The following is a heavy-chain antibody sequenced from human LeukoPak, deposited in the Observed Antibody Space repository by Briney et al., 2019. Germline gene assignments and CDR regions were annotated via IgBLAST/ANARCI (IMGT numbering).Heavy chain of an antibody. CDR3: ARARLLNWFDP. D-gene: IGHD3-10*01. V-gene: IGHV4-38-2*01. CDR1: GYSISSGYY. Sequence: SETLSLTCAVSGYSISSGYYWGWIRQPPGKGLEWIGSIYHSGSTYYNPSLKSRVTISVDTSKNQFSLKLSSVTAADTAVYYCARARLLNWFDPWGQGTLVTVSS. J-gene: IGHJ5*02. CDR2: IYHSGST.